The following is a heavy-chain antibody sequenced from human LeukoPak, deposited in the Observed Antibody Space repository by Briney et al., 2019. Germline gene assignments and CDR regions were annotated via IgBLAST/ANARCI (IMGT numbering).Heavy chain of an antibody. J-gene: IGHJ4*02. CDR2: ISGSGGST. V-gene: IGHV3-23*01. CDR1: GFTFSSYA. CDR3: ASQWELHPAF. D-gene: IGHD1-26*01. Sequence: GGSLRLSCAASGFTFSSYAMSWVRQAPGKGLEWVSAISGSGGSTYYADSVKGRFTISRDNAKNSLYLQMNSLRAEDTALYYCASQWELHPAFWGQGTLVTVSS.